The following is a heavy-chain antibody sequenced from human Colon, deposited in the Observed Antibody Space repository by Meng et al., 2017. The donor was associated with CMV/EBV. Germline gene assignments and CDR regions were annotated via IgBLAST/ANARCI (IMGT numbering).Heavy chain of an antibody. J-gene: IGHJ4*02. CDR2: IQTRRSAT. Sequence: LSLTCAASGFTFSTYSMNWLRQTPGKGLELVAAIQTRRSATIYSDTVKGRFTISRDSAKNSLSLQMNSLRDEDTAVYYCARDRLEGYYSGPGYWGQGTLVTVSS. V-gene: IGHV3-21*01. CDR1: GFTFSTYS. D-gene: IGHD2/OR15-2a*01. CDR3: ARDRLEGYYSGPGY.